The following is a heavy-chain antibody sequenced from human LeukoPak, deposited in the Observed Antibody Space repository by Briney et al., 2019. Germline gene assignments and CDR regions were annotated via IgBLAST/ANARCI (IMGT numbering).Heavy chain of an antibody. V-gene: IGHV1-46*01. CDR2: INPNGGST. CDR1: GYTFTSYY. J-gene: IGHJ2*01. CDR3: ARDPRSSPPLWYFDL. D-gene: IGHD6-19*01. Sequence: ASVKVSCKASGYTFTSYYMHWVRQAPGQGLEWMGIINPNGGSTSYTQKFQGRVTMTRDTSTSTVYMELSSLRSEDTAVYYCARDPRSSPPLWYFDLWGRGTLVTVSS.